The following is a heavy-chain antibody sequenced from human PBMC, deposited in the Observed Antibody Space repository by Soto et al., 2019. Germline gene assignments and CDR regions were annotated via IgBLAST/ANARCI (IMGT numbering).Heavy chain of an antibody. V-gene: IGHV3-49*04. CDR2: STSHSYGGTT. J-gene: IGHJ6*02. CDR3: ARVGDYYGMDV. Sequence: GGSLRLSCTFSGFTSTDHALTWVRQAPGKGLEWVAFSTSHSYGGTTDYAASVKGRFTISRDDSKSIAYLQMNSLQIADTAIYYCARVGDYYGMDVWGQGTTVTVSS. CDR1: GFTSTDHA. D-gene: IGHD3-3*01.